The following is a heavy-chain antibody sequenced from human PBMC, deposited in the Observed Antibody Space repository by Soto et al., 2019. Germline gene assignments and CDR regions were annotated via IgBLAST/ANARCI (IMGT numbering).Heavy chain of an antibody. V-gene: IGHV3-23*01. CDR1: GFTFNTLA. CDR3: TKGAWLDV. Sequence: GGSLRLSCAASGFTFNTLAMSWVRQAPGKGLEWVSEIGASGEETNYADSVKGRFTISRDNSKNTVYLQMSSLRVEDTAIYHCTKGAWLDVWGQGTTVTVS. J-gene: IGHJ6*02. D-gene: IGHD2-15*01. CDR2: IGASGEET.